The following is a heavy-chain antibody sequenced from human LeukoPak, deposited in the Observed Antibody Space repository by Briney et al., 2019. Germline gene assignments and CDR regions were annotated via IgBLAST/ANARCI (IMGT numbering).Heavy chain of an antibody. Sequence: SETLSLTCTVSGGSISSYYWSWIRQPPGKGLEWIGYIYYSGSTNYNPSLKSRVTISVDTSKNQFSLKLSSVTAADTAVYYCHGYCSSTSCYRDAFDIWGQGTMVTVSS. J-gene: IGHJ3*02. V-gene: IGHV4-59*12. D-gene: IGHD2-2*01. CDR3: HGYCSSTSCYRDAFDI. CDR1: GGSISSYY. CDR2: IYYSGST.